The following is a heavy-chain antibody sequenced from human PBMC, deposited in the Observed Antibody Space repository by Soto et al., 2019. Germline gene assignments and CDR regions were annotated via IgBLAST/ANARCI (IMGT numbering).Heavy chain of an antibody. CDR3: TTVKDYDFWSGYANYYGMDV. CDR2: IKSKTDGGTT. V-gene: IGHV3-15*07. J-gene: IGHJ6*02. D-gene: IGHD3-3*01. Sequence: GGSLRLSGAASGSTFSNAWMNWVRQAPGKGLEWVGRIKSKTDGGTTDYAAPVKGRFTISRDDSKNTLYLQMNSLKTEDTAVYYCTTVKDYDFWSGYANYYGMDVWGQGTTVTVSS. CDR1: GSTFSNAW.